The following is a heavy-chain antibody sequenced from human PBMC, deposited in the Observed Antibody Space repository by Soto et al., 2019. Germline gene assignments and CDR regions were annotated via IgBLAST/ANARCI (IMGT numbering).Heavy chain of an antibody. J-gene: IGHJ5*02. V-gene: IGHV4-31*03. D-gene: IGHD3-9*01. CDR1: GGSISSGGYY. CDR3: ARSRGNTAYYDSLTGQKNWFDP. Sequence: SETLSLTCTVSGGSISSGGYYWSWIRQHPGKGPEWIGYIYYSGSTYYNPSLKSRVTISVDTSKNQFSLKLSSVTAADTAVYYCARSRGNTAYYDSLTGQKNWFDPWGQGTLVTVSS. CDR2: IYYSGST.